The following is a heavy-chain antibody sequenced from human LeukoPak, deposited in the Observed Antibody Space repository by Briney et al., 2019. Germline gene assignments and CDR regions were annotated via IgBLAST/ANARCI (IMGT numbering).Heavy chain of an antibody. D-gene: IGHD3-3*01. CDR1: GFTFSSYW. Sequence: PGGPLRLSCAASGFTFSSYWMSWVRQAPGKGLEWVANIKQDGSEKYYVDSVKGRFTISRDNAKNSLYLQMNSLRAEDTAVYYCARWRGGDFWSGYYGGYYYGMDVWGQGTTVTVSS. J-gene: IGHJ6*02. CDR2: IKQDGSEK. V-gene: IGHV3-7*03. CDR3: ARWRGGDFWSGYYGGYYYGMDV.